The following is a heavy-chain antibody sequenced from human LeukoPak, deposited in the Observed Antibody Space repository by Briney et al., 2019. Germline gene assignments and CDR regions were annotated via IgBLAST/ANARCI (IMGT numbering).Heavy chain of an antibody. CDR2: IYYSGST. CDR1: GGSISSGDYY. V-gene: IGHV4-30-4*08. D-gene: IGHD3-22*01. Sequence: SQTLSLTCTVSGGSISSGDYYWSWIRQPPGKGLEWIGYIYYSGSTYYNPSLKSRVTISVDTSKNQFSLKLSSVSAADTAVYYCARDRNYYDSSGYYFDYWGQGTLVTVS. J-gene: IGHJ4*02. CDR3: ARDRNYYDSSGYYFDY.